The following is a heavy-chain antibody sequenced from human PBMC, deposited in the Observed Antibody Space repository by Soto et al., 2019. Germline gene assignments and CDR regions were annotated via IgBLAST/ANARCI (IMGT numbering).Heavy chain of an antibody. CDR3: ARAFSGSYLYYFDY. CDR1: GGTFSSYA. D-gene: IGHD1-26*01. Sequence: QVQLVQSGAEVKKPGSSVKVSCKASGGTFSSYAISWVRQAPGQGLEWMGGIIPIFGTANYAQKFQGRVTITADESTNTACMELSSLRSEDTAVYYCARAFSGSYLYYFDYWGQGNLVTVSS. CDR2: IIPIFGTA. J-gene: IGHJ4*02. V-gene: IGHV1-69*01.